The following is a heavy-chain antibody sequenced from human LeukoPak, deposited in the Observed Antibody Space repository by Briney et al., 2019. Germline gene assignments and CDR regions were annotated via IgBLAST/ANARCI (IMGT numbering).Heavy chain of an antibody. V-gene: IGHV3-53*01. CDR2: IYSGGGT. J-gene: IGHJ6*02. CDR1: GFTVSSAC. CDR3: GTMDV. Sequence: PGGSLRLSCAASGFTVSSACMTWVRQTPGRGLEWVSVIYSGGGTYYADSVKGRFTISRDSSKNTVYLQMNSLRAEDTAVYYCGTMDVWGQGTTVTVSS.